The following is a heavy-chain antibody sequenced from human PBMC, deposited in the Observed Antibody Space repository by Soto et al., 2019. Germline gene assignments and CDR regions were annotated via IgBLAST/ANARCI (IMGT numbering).Heavy chain of an antibody. CDR2: IGTAGDP. CDR1: GFTFSSYD. CDR3: ARGNYDILTGSSPMDV. V-gene: IGHV3-13*05. Sequence: PGGSRRLSWAASGFTFSSYDMHGVRQATGKGLEWVSAIGTAGDPYYPGSVKGRFTISRENAKNSLYLQMNSLRAGDTAVYYCARGNYDILTGSSPMDVWGQGTTVTVSS. J-gene: IGHJ6*02. D-gene: IGHD3-9*01.